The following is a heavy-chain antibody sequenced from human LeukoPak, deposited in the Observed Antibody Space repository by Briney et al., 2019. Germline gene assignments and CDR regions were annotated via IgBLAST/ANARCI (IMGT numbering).Heavy chain of an antibody. CDR2: IKQDGSEK. D-gene: IGHD3-3*01. CDR3: ARDPRLEWLLPYYYYYYMDV. V-gene: IGHV3-7*01. Sequence: TGGSLRLSCAASGFTFSSYWMSWVRQAPGKGLEWVANIKQDGSEKYYVDSVKGRFTISRDNAKNSLYLQMNSLRAEDTAVYYCARDPRLEWLLPYYYYYYMDVWGKGTTVTVSS. J-gene: IGHJ6*03. CDR1: GFTFSSYW.